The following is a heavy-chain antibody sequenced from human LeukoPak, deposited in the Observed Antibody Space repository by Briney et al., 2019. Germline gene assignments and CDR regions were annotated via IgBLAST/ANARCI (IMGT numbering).Heavy chain of an antibody. J-gene: IGHJ4*02. V-gene: IGHV3-21*01. Sequence: GGSLRLSCAASGFTFSSYSMNWVRQAPGKGLEWVSSISSSSSYIYYADSVKGRFTISRDNSKNTLYLQMNSLRAEDTAVYYCAKDLYYDSSGPFDYWGQGTLVTVSS. D-gene: IGHD3-22*01. CDR3: AKDLYYDSSGPFDY. CDR1: GFTFSSYS. CDR2: ISSSSSYI.